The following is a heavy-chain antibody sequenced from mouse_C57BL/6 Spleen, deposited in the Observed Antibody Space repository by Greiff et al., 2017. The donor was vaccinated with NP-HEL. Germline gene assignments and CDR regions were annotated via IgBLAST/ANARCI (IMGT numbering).Heavy chain of an antibody. CDR3: AREGGLGYWYFDV. CDR2: INYDGSST. D-gene: IGHD3-3*01. Sequence: EVHLVESEGGLVQPGSSMKLSCTASGFTFSDYYMAWVRQVPEKGLEWVANINYDGSSTYYLDSLKSRFIISRDNAKNILYLQMSSLKSEDTATYYCAREGGLGYWYFDVWGTGTTVTVSS. V-gene: IGHV5-16*01. J-gene: IGHJ1*03. CDR1: GFTFSDYY.